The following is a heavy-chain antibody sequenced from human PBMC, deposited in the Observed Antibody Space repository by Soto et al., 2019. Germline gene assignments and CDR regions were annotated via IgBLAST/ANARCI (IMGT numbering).Heavy chain of an antibody. CDR3: AKDHSSSWYEKAFDI. J-gene: IGHJ3*02. D-gene: IGHD6-13*01. V-gene: IGHV3-23*01. Sequence: EVQMLESGGGLVLPWGSLRLSCAASDFTCSSYAMSWVRKAPGKGLEWVSAISGSAGSTYYAESVKGRFTISRDTSKITLYLQMNSLRAEDTAVYYCAKDHSSSWYEKAFDIWGQGTMVTVSS. CDR2: ISGSAGST. CDR1: DFTCSSYA.